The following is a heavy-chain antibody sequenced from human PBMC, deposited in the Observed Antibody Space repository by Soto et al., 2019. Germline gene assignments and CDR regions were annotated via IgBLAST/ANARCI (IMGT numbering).Heavy chain of an antibody. V-gene: IGHV3-11*06. Sequence: GGSLRLSCAASGFTFSYYYMNWIRQAPGKGLEWVSYISHTSGDTSYADSVKGRFTISRDNAKNSLHLQMNTLRAEDTAVYYCATANWNDIPYWGQGTPVTVSS. CDR2: ISHTSGDT. CDR3: ATANWNDIPY. J-gene: IGHJ4*02. CDR1: GFTFSYYY. D-gene: IGHD1-1*01.